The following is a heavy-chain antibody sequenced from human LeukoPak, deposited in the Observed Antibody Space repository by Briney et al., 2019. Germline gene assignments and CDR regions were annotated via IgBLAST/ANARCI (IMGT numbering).Heavy chain of an antibody. V-gene: IGHV1-18*01. J-gene: IGHJ3*02. CDR2: ISAYNGNT. Sequence: GASVKVSCKASGYTFTNYGISWVRQAPGQGLEWMRWISAYNGNTNYAQKLQGRVTMTTDTSTSTAYMELRSLRSDDTAVYYCARGGRWELPRPYAFDIWGQGTMVTVSS. CDR1: GYTFTNYG. CDR3: ARGGRWELPRPYAFDI. D-gene: IGHD1-26*01.